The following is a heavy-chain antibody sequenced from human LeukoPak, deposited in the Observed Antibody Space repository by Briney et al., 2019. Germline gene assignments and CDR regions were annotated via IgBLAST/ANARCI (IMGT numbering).Heavy chain of an antibody. CDR1: GFTFSSYA. J-gene: IGHJ5*02. V-gene: IGHV3-23*01. D-gene: IGHD2-15*01. CDR3: AAMVGGSCLYP. Sequence: GGSLRLSCAASGFTFSSYAMSWVRQAPGKGLEWVSAISGSGGSTYYADSVKGRFTISRDNSKNTLYLQMNSLRAEDTAVYYCAAMVGGSCLYPWGQGTLVTVSS. CDR2: ISGSGGST.